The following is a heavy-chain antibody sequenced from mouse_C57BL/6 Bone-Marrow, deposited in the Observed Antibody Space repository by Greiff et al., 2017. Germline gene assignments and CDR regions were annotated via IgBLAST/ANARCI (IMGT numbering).Heavy chain of an antibody. CDR3: AENYDYDVYFDV. CDR2: INPYNGDT. D-gene: IGHD2-4*01. J-gene: IGHJ1*03. V-gene: IGHV1-20*01. CDR1: GYSFTGYF. Sequence: EVQLQQSGPELVKPGDSVKISCKASGYSFTGYFMHWVMQSHGKSLEWIGRINPYNGDTFYNQKFKGKATLTVDKSSSTAYMELRSLTSEDSAVDYYAENYDYDVYFDVWGTGTTVTVSS.